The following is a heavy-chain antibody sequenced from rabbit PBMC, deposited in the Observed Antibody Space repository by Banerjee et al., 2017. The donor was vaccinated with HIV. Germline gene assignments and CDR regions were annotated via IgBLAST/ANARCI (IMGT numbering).Heavy chain of an antibody. CDR1: GFSFSSSDY. CDR3: TRNTANDLDYFNL. D-gene: IGHD1-1*01. Sequence: QEQLEESGGDLVKPGASLTLTCTASGFSFSSSDYMCWVRQAPGKGLEWIGCIDAGGGGDTYFTNWAKGRFTISKTSSTTVTLQLTSLTAADTATYFCTRNTANDLDYFNLWGPGTLVTVS. CDR2: IDAGGGGDT. V-gene: IGHV1S45*01. J-gene: IGHJ4*01.